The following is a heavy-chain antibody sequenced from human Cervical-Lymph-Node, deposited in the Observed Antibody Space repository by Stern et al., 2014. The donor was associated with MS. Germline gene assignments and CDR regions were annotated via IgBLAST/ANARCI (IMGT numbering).Heavy chain of an antibody. CDR3: AHTLAFCDGDCPDAFDV. CDR2: IYWDDYK. J-gene: IGHJ3*01. Sequence: QVTLKESGPTLVKPTETLTLTCTFSGFSLSTDYVGVGWIRQPPGKALEWLALIYWDDYKRYNPSLKTRLTITKSTSRNQVVLTLTNIDPVDTATYFCAHTLAFCDGDCPDAFDVWGQGTVVIVSS. D-gene: IGHD2-21*02. V-gene: IGHV2-5*02. CDR1: GFSLSTDYVG.